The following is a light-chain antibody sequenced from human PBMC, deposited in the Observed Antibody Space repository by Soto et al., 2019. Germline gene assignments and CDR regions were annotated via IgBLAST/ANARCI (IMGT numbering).Light chain of an antibody. V-gene: IGKV3-20*01. CDR1: KSLSSSR. CDR2: DAS. J-gene: IGKJ1*01. Sequence: EIVLTQSPGTLSLSPGERATLSCRASKSLSSSRLAWYQQKPGQAPRLLIHDASSRATGISDRFTGSGSGIDFTLTITTLEPEDFALYYCHQYGSSPRTFDLGTKVEI. CDR3: HQYGSSPRT.